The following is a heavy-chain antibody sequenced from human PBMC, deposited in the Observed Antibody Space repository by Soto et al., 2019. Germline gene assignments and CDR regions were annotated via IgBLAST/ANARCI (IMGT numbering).Heavy chain of an antibody. CDR2: INKRGVT. D-gene: IGHD3-3*01. CDR3: AREPGDSFGIDY. Sequence: EVQLVESGGGLVQPGGSLRLSCAASGFTLTNHDMNWVRQVPGKGLEWVSYINKRGVTHYADSVMGRFTISRDIAKNSRYMQMQSLRDEDTALYYCAREPGDSFGIDYWGRGTLVTVSS. J-gene: IGHJ4*02. V-gene: IGHV3-48*02. CDR1: GFTLTNHD.